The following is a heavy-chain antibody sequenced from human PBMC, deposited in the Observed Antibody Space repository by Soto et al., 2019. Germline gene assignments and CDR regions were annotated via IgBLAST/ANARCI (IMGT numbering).Heavy chain of an antibody. J-gene: IGHJ6*02. CDR3: ARRVDCSGGSCYFFDGMDV. CDR2: IYYSGST. Sequence: SETLSLTCTVSGGSISSSSYYWGWIRQPPGKGLEWIGSIYYSGSTYYNPSLKSRVTISVDTSKNQFSLKLSSVTAADTAVYYCARRVDCSGGSCYFFDGMDVWGQGTTVTVSS. V-gene: IGHV4-39*01. CDR1: GGSISSSSYY. D-gene: IGHD2-15*01.